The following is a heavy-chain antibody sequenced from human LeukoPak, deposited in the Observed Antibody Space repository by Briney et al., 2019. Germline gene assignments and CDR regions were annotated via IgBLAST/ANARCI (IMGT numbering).Heavy chain of an antibody. V-gene: IGHV1-69*04. CDR3: ARAPDYYDSSGYQANRFDP. CDR2: IIPILGIA. Sequence: ASVKVSCKASGGTFSSYAISWVRQAPGQGLEWMGRIIPILGIANYAQKFQGRVTITADKSTSTAYMELSSLRSEDTAVYYCARAPDYYDSSGYQANRFDPWGQGTLVTVSS. J-gene: IGHJ5*02. CDR1: GGTFSSYA. D-gene: IGHD3-22*01.